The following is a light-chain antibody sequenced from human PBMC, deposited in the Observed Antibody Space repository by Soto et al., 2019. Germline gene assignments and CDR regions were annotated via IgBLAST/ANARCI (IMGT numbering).Light chain of an antibody. CDR2: DTF. J-gene: IGKJ2*01. CDR1: QSVGST. V-gene: IGKV3-11*01. Sequence: EIALTQTPGTLSLSPGQRATLSCRASQSVGSTLAWYQHKPGQAPRLLIYDTFNRASGIPARFSGGGSGTDFTRTISSLEAEDFAVYYCQQRTSWSYTFGQGTRLEI. CDR3: QQRTSWSYT.